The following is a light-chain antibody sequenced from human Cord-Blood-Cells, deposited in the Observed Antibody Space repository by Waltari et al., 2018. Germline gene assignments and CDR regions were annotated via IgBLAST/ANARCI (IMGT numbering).Light chain of an antibody. CDR2: DVS. CDR3: CSYAGSVV. Sequence: QSALTQPRSVSGSPGQSVTISCTGTSSSVGGYNYVSWYQQHPGKAPKLMIYDVSKRPSGVSDRFSGSKSGNTASLTISGLQAEDEADYYCCSYAGSVVFGGGTKLTVL. J-gene: IGLJ2*01. CDR1: SSSVGGYNY. V-gene: IGLV2-11*01.